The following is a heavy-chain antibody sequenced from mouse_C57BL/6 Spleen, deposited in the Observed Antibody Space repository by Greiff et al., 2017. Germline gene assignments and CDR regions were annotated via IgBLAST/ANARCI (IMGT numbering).Heavy chain of an antibody. J-gene: IGHJ4*01. CDR1: GYAFSSSW. Sequence: VQGVESGPELVKPGASVKISCKASGYAFSSSWMNWVKQRPGKGLEWIGRIYPGDGDTNYNGKFKGKATLTADKSSSTAYMQLSSLTSEDSAVYFCARAGSLYAMDYWGQGTSVTVSS. V-gene: IGHV1-82*01. CDR2: IYPGDGDT. D-gene: IGHD1-1*01. CDR3: ARAGSLYAMDY.